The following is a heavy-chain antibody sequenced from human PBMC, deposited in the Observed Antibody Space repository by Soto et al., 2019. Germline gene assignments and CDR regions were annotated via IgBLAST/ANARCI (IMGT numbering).Heavy chain of an antibody. V-gene: IGHV4-30-4*01. D-gene: IGHD6-6*01. Sequence: SETLSLTCTVSGGSINSDAYYWSWIRQPPGKGLEWIGHIYYSGRTYYAPSLESRLTISLDMSKNQFSLRLSSVNASDTAVYYCARDRSSSPDYFDYWGQGTLVTVS. CDR1: GGSINSDAYY. J-gene: IGHJ4*02. CDR3: ARDRSSSPDYFDY. CDR2: IYYSGRT.